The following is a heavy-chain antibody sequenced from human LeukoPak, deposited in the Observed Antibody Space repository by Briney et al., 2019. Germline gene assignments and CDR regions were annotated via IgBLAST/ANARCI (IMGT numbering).Heavy chain of an antibody. CDR2: MNPNSGNT. V-gene: IGHV1-8*02. D-gene: IGHD2-2*02. CDR1: GYTFTSYA. J-gene: IGHJ4*02. Sequence: ASVKVSCKASGYTFTSYAMHWVRQATGQGLEWMGWMNPNSGNTGYAQKFQGRVTMTRNTSISTAYMELSSLRSEDTAVYYCARERGYCSSTSCYRTGAAQPRVFDYWGQGTLVTVSS. CDR3: ARERGYCSSTSCYRTGAAQPRVFDY.